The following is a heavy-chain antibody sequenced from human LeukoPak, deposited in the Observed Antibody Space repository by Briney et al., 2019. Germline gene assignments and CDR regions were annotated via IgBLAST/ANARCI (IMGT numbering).Heavy chain of an antibody. Sequence: ASVKVSCKASGGTFSSYAISWVRQAPGQGLEWMGWINPNSGGTNYAQKFQGRVTITRDTSINTVYMDLSRLTSDDTALYYCARDHNSENWGSLGGWGQGTLVTVSS. CDR3: ARDHNSENWGSLGG. D-gene: IGHD7-27*01. CDR2: INPNSGGT. V-gene: IGHV1-2*02. CDR1: GGTFSSYA. J-gene: IGHJ4*02.